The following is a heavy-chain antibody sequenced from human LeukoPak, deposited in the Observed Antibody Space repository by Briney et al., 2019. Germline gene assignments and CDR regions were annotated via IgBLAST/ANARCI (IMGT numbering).Heavy chain of an antibody. D-gene: IGHD4-23*01. CDR1: GFTFSSYG. CDR2: ISGGSSYT. V-gene: IGHV3-21*05. CDR3: ARVSLLDDGGLGDY. J-gene: IGHJ4*02. Sequence: PGGSLRLSCATSGFTFSSYGMYWVRQAPGKGLEWVSYISGGSSYTNFADSVKGRFTISRDNAKNSLYLQMNSLRAEDTAVYYCARVSLLDDGGLGDYWGQGTLVTVSS.